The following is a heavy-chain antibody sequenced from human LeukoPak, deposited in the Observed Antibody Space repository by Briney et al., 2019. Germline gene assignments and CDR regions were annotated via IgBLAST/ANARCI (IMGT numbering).Heavy chain of an antibody. CDR1: GFTFSSYV. D-gene: IGHD6-19*01. Sequence: GWSLRLSCAASGFTFSSYVMSWVRQAPWEGLEWVSAISAGGGSTFYADSVKGRFTISRDNSKNTLYLQMNSLRAEDTALYYCASSSSGWYKFDYWGQGTLVTVSS. CDR2: ISAGGGST. V-gene: IGHV3-23*01. CDR3: ASSSSGWYKFDY. J-gene: IGHJ4*02.